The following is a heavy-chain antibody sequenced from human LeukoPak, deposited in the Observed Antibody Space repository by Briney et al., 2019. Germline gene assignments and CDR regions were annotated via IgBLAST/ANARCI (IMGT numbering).Heavy chain of an antibody. CDR2: IYTSGST. D-gene: IGHD6-19*01. CDR3: ARNPSGWYGRGQSGFYYYYYYMDV. J-gene: IGHJ6*03. V-gene: IGHV4-61*02. CDR1: GGSISSGSYY. Sequence: SETLSLTCTVSGGSISSGSYYWSWIRQPAGKGLEWIGRIYTSGSTNYNPSLKSRVTISVDTSKNQFSLKLSSVTAADTAVYYCARNPSGWYGRGQSGFYYYYYYMDVWGKGTTVTVSS.